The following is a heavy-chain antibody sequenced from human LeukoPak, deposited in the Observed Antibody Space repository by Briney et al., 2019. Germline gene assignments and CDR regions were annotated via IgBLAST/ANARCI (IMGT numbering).Heavy chain of an antibody. V-gene: IGHV4-59*01. J-gene: IGHJ4*02. Sequence: PSETLSLTCTVSGXSISSYFWSWIRQPPGKGPEWIVYVYYNGITNYNPSLKSRVSISLDTSKNQFSLKLNSVTAADTAVYYCASQLGGTTFHWGQGTLVTVSS. CDR1: GXSISSYF. CDR3: ASQLGGTTFH. D-gene: IGHD1-1*01. CDR2: VYYNGIT.